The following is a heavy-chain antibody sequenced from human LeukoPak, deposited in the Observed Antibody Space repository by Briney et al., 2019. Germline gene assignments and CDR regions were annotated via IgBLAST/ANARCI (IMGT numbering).Heavy chain of an antibody. D-gene: IGHD2-8*02. J-gene: IGHJ4*02. CDR1: GFTFSSYA. Sequence: GGSLRLSCAASGFTFSSYAMHWVRQAPGKGLEWVAVISYDGSNKYYADSVKGRFTISRDNSKNTLYLQMNSLRAEDTAVYYCASPGFSGGYWGQGTLVTVSS. V-gene: IGHV3-30-3*01. CDR2: ISYDGSNK. CDR3: ASPGFSGGY.